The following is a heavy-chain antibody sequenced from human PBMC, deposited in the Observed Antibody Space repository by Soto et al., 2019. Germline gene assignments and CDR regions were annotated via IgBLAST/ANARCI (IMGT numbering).Heavy chain of an antibody. D-gene: IGHD1-26*01. J-gene: IGHJ4*01. V-gene: IGHV3-30*18. CDR1: GLSISDYY. CDR3: AKDLTVGATAADH. CDR2: VSNDGSNK. Sequence: PGGSLRLSCAVSGLSISDYYMGWIRQAPGKGLEWVAVVSNDGSNKYYPDSVKGRFTISRDNSKNTVSLQMNSLRGEDTAVYYCAKDLTVGATAADHWGHGTLVTVSS.